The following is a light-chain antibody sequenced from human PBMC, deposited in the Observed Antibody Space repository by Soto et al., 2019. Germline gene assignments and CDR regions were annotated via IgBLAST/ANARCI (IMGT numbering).Light chain of an antibody. Sequence: EVVLTQSPGTLSLSPGEGVTLSCRASQSVSSGQLAWYQQKPGQAPRLFIYDASSRATGIPDRFSGGVSGTDLTLTISRLEPEDFAVYYCQQYSSSSCTFGQGTKLEIK. CDR2: DAS. J-gene: IGKJ2*02. V-gene: IGKV3-20*01. CDR3: QQYSSSSCT. CDR1: QSVSSGQ.